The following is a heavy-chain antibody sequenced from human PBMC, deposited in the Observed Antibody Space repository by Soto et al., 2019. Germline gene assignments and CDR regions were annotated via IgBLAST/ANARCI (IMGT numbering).Heavy chain of an antibody. J-gene: IGHJ4*02. CDR2: IYPGDSDT. Sequence: ESLKISCKGSGYNFNSYWIGWVRQMPGKGLEWMGVIYPGDSDTRYSPSFQGQVTISADKSISTAYLQWSSLKASDTAIYFCARRTGLLYSDWGQGTLVTVSS. CDR3: ARRTGLLYSD. V-gene: IGHV5-51*01. CDR1: GYNFNSYW. D-gene: IGHD2-21*01.